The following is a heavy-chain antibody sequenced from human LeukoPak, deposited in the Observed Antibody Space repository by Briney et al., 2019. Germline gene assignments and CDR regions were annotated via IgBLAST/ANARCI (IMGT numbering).Heavy chain of an antibody. V-gene: IGHV4-34*01. Sequence: SETLSLTCAVYGGSFSGYYWSWIRQPPGKGLEWIGEINHSGSTNYNPSLKSRVTISVDTSKNQFSLKLSSVTAADTAVHYCARLAFGYSSGWRTSNWFDPWGQGTLVTVSS. CDR3: ARLAFGYSSGWRTSNWFDP. D-gene: IGHD6-19*01. CDR2: INHSGST. J-gene: IGHJ5*02. CDR1: GGSFSGYY.